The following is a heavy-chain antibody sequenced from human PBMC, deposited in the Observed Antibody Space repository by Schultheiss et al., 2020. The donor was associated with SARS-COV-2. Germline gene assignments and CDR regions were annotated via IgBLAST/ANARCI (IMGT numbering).Heavy chain of an antibody. D-gene: IGHD1-26*01. CDR1: GGSISSGGYS. Sequence: SETLSLTCAVSGGSISSGGYSWSWIRQPPGKGLEWIGYIYHSGSTYYNPSLKSRVTISVDTSKNQFSLKLSSVTAADTAVYYCARDRVGATLLFDYWGQGTLVTVSS. V-gene: IGHV4-30-2*01. J-gene: IGHJ4*02. CDR2: IYHSGST. CDR3: ARDRVGATLLFDY.